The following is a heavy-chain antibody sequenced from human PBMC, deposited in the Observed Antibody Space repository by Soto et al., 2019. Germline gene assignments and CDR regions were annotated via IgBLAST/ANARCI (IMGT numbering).Heavy chain of an antibody. CDR2: IYYSGST. J-gene: IGHJ4*02. D-gene: IGHD1-26*01. CDR1: GGSIRSNTYY. CDR3: ARGVVGPTAPDY. V-gene: IGHV4-39*01. Sequence: QLQLQESGPGLVKPSETLSLTCTVSGGSIRSNTYYWGWIRQPPGKGLEGIGSIYYSGSTHYNPSLKSRVTISVDTSKNQFSLKLNSVTAADTAVYYCARGVVGPTAPDYWGQGTLVTVSS.